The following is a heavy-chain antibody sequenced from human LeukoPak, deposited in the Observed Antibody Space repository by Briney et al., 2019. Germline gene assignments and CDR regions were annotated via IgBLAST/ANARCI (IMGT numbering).Heavy chain of an antibody. Sequence: SETLSLTCTVSGGSISSYYWSWIRQPPGKGLEWIGYIYYSGSTNYNPSLKSRVTISIGTSKKQFSLKLSSVTAADTAVYFCARDLGGSPYYYGLDVWGLGLTVTVSS. J-gene: IGHJ6*02. CDR2: IYYSGST. V-gene: IGHV4-59*01. CDR3: ARDLGGSPYYYGLDV. D-gene: IGHD1-26*01. CDR1: GGSISSYY.